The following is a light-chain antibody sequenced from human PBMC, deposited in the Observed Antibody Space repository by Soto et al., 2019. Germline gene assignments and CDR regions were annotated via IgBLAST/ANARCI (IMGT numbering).Light chain of an antibody. CDR3: QQYVTSAIT. Sequence: EIVLTHSLATLSFSPWERSPLXSKASQSVSSRLAWYQQKPGQAPRLLISGASSRATGIPDRFSGSGSGTDFTLTISRLEPEDFALYYCQQYVTSAITFGQGTRLEIK. CDR1: QSVSSR. J-gene: IGKJ5*01. CDR2: GAS. V-gene: IGKV3-20*01.